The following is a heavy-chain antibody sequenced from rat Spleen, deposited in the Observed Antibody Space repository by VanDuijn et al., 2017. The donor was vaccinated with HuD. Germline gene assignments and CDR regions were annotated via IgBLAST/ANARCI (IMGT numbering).Heavy chain of an antibody. Sequence: QVQLMESGPGLVQPSETLSLTCTVSGFSLTSYNVHWVRQPPGKSLVWMGTIWAGGGTNYNSAVQSRLSISRDTSKSQIFLKMNRLQPEDTGTYYCARHLREASGVMDVWGQGASVTVSS. V-gene: IGHV2-72*01. D-gene: IGHD4-3*01. J-gene: IGHJ4*01. CDR1: GFSLTSYN. CDR2: IWAGGGT. CDR3: ARHLREASGVMDV.